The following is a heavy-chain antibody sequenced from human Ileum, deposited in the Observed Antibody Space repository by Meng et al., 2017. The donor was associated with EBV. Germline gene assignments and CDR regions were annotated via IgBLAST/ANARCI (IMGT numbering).Heavy chain of an antibody. Sequence: VELVGSGGGLVKPGESLRLSCAASGFTFTNAHMTWVRQASGKGLEWVGRIKRTTDGGTTDHAAPVKGRFTISRDDSKNTLYLQMNSLKTEDTAVYYCTDVGGDMIWGQGTLVTVSS. J-gene: IGHJ4*02. D-gene: IGHD3-16*01. CDR1: GFTFTNAH. V-gene: IGHV3-15*01. CDR3: TDVGGDMI. CDR2: IKRTTDGGTT.